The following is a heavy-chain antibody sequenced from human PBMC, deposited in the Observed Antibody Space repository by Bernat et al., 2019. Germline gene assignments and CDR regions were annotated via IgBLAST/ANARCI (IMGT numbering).Heavy chain of an antibody. J-gene: IGHJ4*02. CDR3: ARSFDYGYFDF. D-gene: IGHD4-17*01. CDR2: IHYSGST. CDR1: GYSIRSGYY. Sequence: QVQLQESGPGLVKPSETLSLTCAVSGYSIRSGYYWGWIRQPPGKGLEWIGNIHYSGSTYYSPYLKSRVTISVDTSKNQFSLDLSSVTAADTAVYFCARSFDYGYFDFWGQGTLVTVSS. V-gene: IGHV4-38-2*01.